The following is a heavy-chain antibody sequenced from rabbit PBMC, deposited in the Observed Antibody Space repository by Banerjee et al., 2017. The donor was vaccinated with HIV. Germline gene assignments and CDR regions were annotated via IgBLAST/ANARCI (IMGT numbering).Heavy chain of an antibody. CDR2: IDPIFGNT. CDR1: GFAFRSYG. J-gene: IGHJ4*01. Sequence: QAQLVESGGGLAPPGGSLKLSCKAPGFAFRSYGVSWVRQAPGKGLEWIGYIDPIFGNTYYASWVNGRFTISSHNAQNTLYLQLNSLTDADTATYFCARDRGDWGYYFNLWGPGTLVTVS. CDR3: ARDRGDWGYYFNL. D-gene: IGHD4-1*01. V-gene: IGHV1S47*01.